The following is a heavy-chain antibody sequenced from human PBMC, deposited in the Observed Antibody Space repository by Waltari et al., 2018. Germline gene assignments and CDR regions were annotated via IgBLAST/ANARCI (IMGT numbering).Heavy chain of an antibody. Sequence: EVQLEESGGGFVQTGGSLRPSCAASGFTFKNSERNWVRQAPGKGLEWVSYISNSGGTIYYADAVKGRFFVSRDNTKDSLDLQMNSLRPEDTAVYYCTRGGSDFWTGGERRFYFEDWGLGTLVTVSS. J-gene: IGHJ4*02. D-gene: IGHD3-3*01. V-gene: IGHV3-48*03. CDR1: GFTFKNSE. CDR3: TRGGSDFWTGGERRFYFED. CDR2: ISNSGGTI.